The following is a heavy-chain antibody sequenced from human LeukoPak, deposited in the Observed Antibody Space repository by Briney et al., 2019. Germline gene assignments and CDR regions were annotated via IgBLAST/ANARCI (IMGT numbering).Heavy chain of an antibody. CDR1: GYTFTSYY. Sequence: ASVKVSCKASGYTFTSYYMHWVRQAPGQGLEWMGIINPSGGSTSYAQKFQGRVTMTRDMSTSTVYMELSSLRSEDTAVYYCARVSCSSTSCYTPDYWGQGTLVTVSS. V-gene: IGHV1-46*01. J-gene: IGHJ4*02. D-gene: IGHD2-2*02. CDR3: ARVSCSSTSCYTPDY. CDR2: INPSGGST.